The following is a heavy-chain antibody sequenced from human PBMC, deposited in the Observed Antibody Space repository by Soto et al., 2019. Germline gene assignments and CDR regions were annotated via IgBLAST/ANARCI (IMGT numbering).Heavy chain of an antibody. CDR2: MNPNSGNT. CDR1: GYTFTSYD. Sequence: QVQLVQSGAEVKKPGASVKVSCKASGYTFTSYDINWVRQATGQGLEWMGWMNPNSGNTGYAQKFQGRVTMTRNTFLSKGYLELSSLRSEDTAVYYCARWPDGYYYYGMDVWGQGTTVTVSS. CDR3: ARWPDGYYYYGMDV. J-gene: IGHJ6*02. V-gene: IGHV1-8*01.